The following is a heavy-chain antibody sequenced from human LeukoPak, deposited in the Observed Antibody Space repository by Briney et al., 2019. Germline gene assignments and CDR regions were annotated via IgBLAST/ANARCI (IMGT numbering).Heavy chain of an antibody. J-gene: IGHJ6*02. D-gene: IGHD3-22*01. CDR2: IYSGGST. V-gene: IGHV3-53*01. Sequence: GGSLRLSCAASGFTFSSYAMTWVRQAPGKGLEWVSVIYSGGSTYYADSVKGRFTISRDNSKNTLYLQMNSLRAEDTAVYYCARDSSSDYYYYGMDVWGQGTTVTVSS. CDR1: GFTFSSYA. CDR3: ARDSSSDYYYYGMDV.